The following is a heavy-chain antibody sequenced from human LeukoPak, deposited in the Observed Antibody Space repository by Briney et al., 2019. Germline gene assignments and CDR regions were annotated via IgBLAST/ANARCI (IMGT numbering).Heavy chain of an antibody. J-gene: IGHJ4*02. CDR3: VKSVIVGATRFDY. CDR2: ISGSGGST. D-gene: IGHD1-26*01. Sequence: GGSLRLSCAASGFTFSSYAMSWVRQAPGKGLEWVSAISGSGGSTYYADSVKGRFTISRGNSKNTLYLQMNSLRAEDTALYYCVKSVIVGATRFDYWGQGTLSPSPQ. CDR1: GFTFSSYA. V-gene: IGHV3-23*01.